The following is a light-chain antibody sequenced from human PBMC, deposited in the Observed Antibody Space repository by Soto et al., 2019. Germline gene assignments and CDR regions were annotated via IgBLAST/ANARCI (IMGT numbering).Light chain of an antibody. Sequence: QSALTQPASVSGSPGQSIAISCTGTSSDVCGYNYVSWYQQHPGKAPKLILYEVSDRPSGVSSRFSGSKSGSTASLTISGLQAEDEGDYYCCSPTTTSTLVFGTGTKVTVL. V-gene: IGLV2-14*01. CDR2: EVS. CDR1: SSDVCGYNY. CDR3: CSPTTTSTLV. J-gene: IGLJ1*01.